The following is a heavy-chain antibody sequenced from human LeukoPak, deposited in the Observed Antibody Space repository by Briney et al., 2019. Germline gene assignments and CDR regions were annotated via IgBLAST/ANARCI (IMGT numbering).Heavy chain of an antibody. V-gene: IGHV4-61*01. CDR1: GGSISSSSHY. Sequence: SETLSLTCTVSGGSISSSSHYWSWIRQPPGKGLEWIGYIYYSGSTNYNPSLKSRVTISVDTSKNQFSLKLSSVTAADTAVYYCARARYFDWFYFDYWGQGTLVTVSS. CDR3: ARARYFDWFYFDY. D-gene: IGHD3-9*01. CDR2: IYYSGST. J-gene: IGHJ4*02.